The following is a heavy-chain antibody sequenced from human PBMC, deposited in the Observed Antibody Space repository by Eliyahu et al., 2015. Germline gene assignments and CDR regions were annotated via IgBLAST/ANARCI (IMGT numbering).Heavy chain of an antibody. D-gene: IGHD2-2*01. V-gene: IGHV2-5*02. Sequence: QITLKESGPTLVKPTQTLTLTCTFSGFSLSTSGVGVGWIRQPPGKALEWLALIYWDDDKRYSPSLKSRLTITKDTSKNQVVLTMTNMDPVDTATYYCATLLGYCSSTSCLHDAFDTWGQGTMVTVSS. CDR3: ATLLGYCSSTSCLHDAFDT. CDR1: GFSLSTSGVG. CDR2: IYWDDDK. J-gene: IGHJ3*02.